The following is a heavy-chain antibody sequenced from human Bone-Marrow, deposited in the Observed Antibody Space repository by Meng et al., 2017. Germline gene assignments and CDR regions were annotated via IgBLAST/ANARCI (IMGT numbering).Heavy chain of an antibody. V-gene: IGHV5-51*01. CDR2: IDPGDSTT. CDR1: GYSFTSFW. J-gene: IGHJ6*02. Sequence: KVSCKGFGYSFTSFWIVWVRQMPGKGLEWMGIIDPGDSTTTYSPSFQGQVTISADKSISTAYLQWSSLTASDTAMYYCARQRSRSYGMDVWGQGTTVTGSS. D-gene: IGHD3-10*01. CDR3: ARQRSRSYGMDV.